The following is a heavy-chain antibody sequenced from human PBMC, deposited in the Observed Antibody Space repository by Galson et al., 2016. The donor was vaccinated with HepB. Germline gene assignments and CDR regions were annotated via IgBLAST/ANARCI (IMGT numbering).Heavy chain of an antibody. V-gene: IGHV1-2*02. Sequence: SVKVSCKASGYTFIDYFIHWVRQAPGQGLEWLGWITPDSGAAKYDQKFQGRVTMTRDTSINTAYMELTNLSSDDTAVYYCARVRGHSGGEICYSGHDASEIGGRGTLVTV. CDR2: ITPDSGAA. D-gene: IGHD2-15*01. J-gene: IGHJ3*02. CDR1: GYTFIDYF. CDR3: ARVRGHSGGEICYSGHDASEI.